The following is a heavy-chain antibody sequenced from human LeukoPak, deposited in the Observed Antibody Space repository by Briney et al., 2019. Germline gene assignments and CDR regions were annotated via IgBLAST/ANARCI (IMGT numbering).Heavy chain of an antibody. D-gene: IGHD3-16*01. J-gene: IGHJ4*02. CDR3: ARSPGGAYFDY. CDR2: IYNSGST. CDR1: GGSISSSSYY. Sequence: SETLSLTCTVSGGSISSSSYYWGWIRQPPGKGMEWIGNIYNSGSTYYNPSLKSRVTISADRSKNQFSLKLSSVTAADTAVYYCARSPGGAYFDYWGQGTLVTVSS. V-gene: IGHV4-39*01.